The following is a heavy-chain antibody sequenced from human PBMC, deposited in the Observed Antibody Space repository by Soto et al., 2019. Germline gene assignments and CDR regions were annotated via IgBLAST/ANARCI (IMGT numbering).Heavy chain of an antibody. CDR1: GDSIRTSY. D-gene: IGHD6-13*01. Sequence: SETLSLTCTVSGDSIRTSYRSWIRQSPGKGLEWIGYIHYTGSTNSNPSLKSRVTISADTSKNQFSLKVASVTSADTAVYYCARDLSGGSSWYEFDSWGQGTLVTVSS. CDR3: ARDLSGGSSWYEFDS. J-gene: IGHJ4*02. V-gene: IGHV4-59*01. CDR2: IHYTGST.